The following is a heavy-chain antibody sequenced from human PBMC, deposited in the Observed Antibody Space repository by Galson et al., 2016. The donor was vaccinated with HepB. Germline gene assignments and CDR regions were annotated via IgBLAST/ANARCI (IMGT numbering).Heavy chain of an antibody. Sequence: SLRLSCAASGFTFSDHCMDWVRQAPGKGLEWVGRTRKKVNGYTTEYAASVKGRFSISRDDSKNSLFLQMNSLKTEDTAVYYCVRIGGAFAIDNWGQGTLVTVSS. CDR3: VRIGGAFAIDN. CDR1: GFTFSDHC. CDR2: TRKKVNGYTT. D-gene: IGHD4-17*01. J-gene: IGHJ4*02. V-gene: IGHV3-72*01.